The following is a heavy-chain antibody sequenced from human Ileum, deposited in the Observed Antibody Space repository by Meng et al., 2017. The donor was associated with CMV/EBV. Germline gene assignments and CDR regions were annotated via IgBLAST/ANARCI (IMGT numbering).Heavy chain of an antibody. CDR3: TTTFEY. V-gene: IGHV3-74*01. J-gene: IGHJ4*02. D-gene: IGHD1-26*01. CDR2: IDTDGSGT. Sequence: EGRLVESGGGLVRPGGSLGLSFEASGFIFSNYWIHWVRQTPGKGLVWVARIDTDGSGTSYADSVKGRFTISRDNAKNMVYLQMNSLRVEDTAVYYCTTTFEYWAQGTLVTVSS. CDR1: GFIFSNYW.